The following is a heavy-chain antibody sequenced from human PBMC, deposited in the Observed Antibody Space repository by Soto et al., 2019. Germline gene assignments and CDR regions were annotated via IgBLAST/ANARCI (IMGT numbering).Heavy chain of an antibody. CDR2: IWNDGSNK. CDR1: GFAFSSYG. V-gene: IGHV3-33*01. Sequence: QVQLVESGGGVVQPGRSLRLSCVASGFAFSSYGMHWVRQAPGKGLEWVAVIWNDGSNKLYADSVKGRFTISRDNFRSPLYLQMNSLRVEDTAIYYCAGDRGAAAFDIWGQGTMVTVSS. J-gene: IGHJ3*02. CDR3: AGDRGAAAFDI. D-gene: IGHD3-10*01.